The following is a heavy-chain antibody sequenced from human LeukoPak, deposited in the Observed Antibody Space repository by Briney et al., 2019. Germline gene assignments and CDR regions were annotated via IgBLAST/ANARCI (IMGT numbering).Heavy chain of an antibody. CDR1: RGSFSGYY. V-gene: IGHV4-34*01. D-gene: IGHD3-10*01. J-gene: IGHJ4*02. CDR2: INHSGST. CDR3: ARQVVLLLDY. Sequence: KPSETLSLTCAVYRGSFSGYYWSWIRQPPGKGLEWIGEINHSGSTNYNPSLKSRVTISVDTSKNQFSLKLSSVTAADTAVYYCARQVVLLLDYWGQGTLVTVSS.